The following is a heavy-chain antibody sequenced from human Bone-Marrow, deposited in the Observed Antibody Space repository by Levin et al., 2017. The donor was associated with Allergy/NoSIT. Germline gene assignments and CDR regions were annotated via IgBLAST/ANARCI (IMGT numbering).Heavy chain of an antibody. V-gene: IGHV3-23*01. Sequence: GGSLRLSCAASGFTFRKLAMSWVRQAPGKGLEWVATISASGAYYADSVRGRFTISRDNSENTLDLQMNSLRVEDTALYYCAKDHDSDGYPTFDYWGQGTLVTVSS. J-gene: IGHJ4*02. CDR3: AKDHDSDGYPTFDY. CDR1: GFTFRKLA. D-gene: IGHD3-22*01. CDR2: ISASGA.